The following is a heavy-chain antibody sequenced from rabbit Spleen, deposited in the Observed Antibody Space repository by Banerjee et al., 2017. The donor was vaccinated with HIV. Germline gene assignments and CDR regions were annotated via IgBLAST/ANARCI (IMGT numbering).Heavy chain of an antibody. CDR2: IATSSGRT. D-gene: IGHD6-1*01. CDR3: GRVPYGSYGYVFGL. J-gene: IGHJ4*01. Sequence: QQLEESGGGLVKPGASLTLTCTASGFSFSSTYDTYWVRQPPGKGLEWIGCIATSSGRTWYARWAEGRFAISQTPSTTVTLQMASLTVADTATYFCGRVPYGSYGYVFGLWGPGTLVTVS. V-gene: IGHV1S40*01. CDR1: GFSFSSTYD.